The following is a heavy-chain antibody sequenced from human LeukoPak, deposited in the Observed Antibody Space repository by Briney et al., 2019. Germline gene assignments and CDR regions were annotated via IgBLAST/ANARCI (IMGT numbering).Heavy chain of an antibody. CDR1: GYTFTSYG. Sequence: ASVKVSCKASGYTFTSYGISWVRQAPGQGLEWMGWISAYNGNTNYAQKLQGRVTMTTDTSTSTAYMELRSLRSDDTAVYYCARDLMDIVVVPAAMLYNWFDPWGQGTLVTVFS. J-gene: IGHJ5*02. CDR3: ARDLMDIVVVPAAMLYNWFDP. V-gene: IGHV1-18*01. CDR2: ISAYNGNT. D-gene: IGHD2-2*03.